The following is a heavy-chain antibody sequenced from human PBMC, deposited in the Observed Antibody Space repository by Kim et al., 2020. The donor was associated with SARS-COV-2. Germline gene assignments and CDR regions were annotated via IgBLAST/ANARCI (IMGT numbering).Heavy chain of an antibody. Sequence: ASVKVSCKASGYTFTGYYMHWGRQAPGQGLEWMGRINPNSGGTKYAQKFQGRVTMTRDTSISTAYMELSRLRSDDTAAYYCARALRGCSGGTCYSELAYWGQGTLVTVSS. V-gene: IGHV1-2*06. CDR2: INPNSGGT. D-gene: IGHD2-15*01. CDR1: GYTFTGYY. CDR3: ARALRGCSGGTCYSELAY. J-gene: IGHJ4*02.